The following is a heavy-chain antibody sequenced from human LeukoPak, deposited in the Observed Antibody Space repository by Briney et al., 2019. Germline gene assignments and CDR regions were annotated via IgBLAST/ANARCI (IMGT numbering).Heavy chain of an antibody. CDR1: GLAFSAYW. D-gene: IGHD1-1*01. Sequence: GGSLRLSCAASGLAFSAYWMSWVRQAPGMGLEWVANINQGGNQDAYVASVRGRFTVSRDNAKNSLYLQMNSLRAEDTAVYYCAPLQRVWPFDYWGQGTLVTVSS. CDR3: APLQRVWPFDY. CDR2: INQGGNQD. V-gene: IGHV3-7*01. J-gene: IGHJ4*02.